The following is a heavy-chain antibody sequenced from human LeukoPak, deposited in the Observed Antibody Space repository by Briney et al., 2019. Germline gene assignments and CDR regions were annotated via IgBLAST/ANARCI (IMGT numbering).Heavy chain of an antibody. J-gene: IGHJ4*02. CDR3: AKGESWELLAFIDY. CDR2: ISSSGSTI. V-gene: IGHV3-48*03. Sequence: GGSLRLSCAASGFTFSSYEMNWVRQAPGKGLEWVSYISSSGSTIYYADSVKGRFTISRDNAKNSLYLQMNSLRAEDTALYYCAKGESWELLAFIDYWGQGTLVTVSS. D-gene: IGHD1-26*01. CDR1: GFTFSSYE.